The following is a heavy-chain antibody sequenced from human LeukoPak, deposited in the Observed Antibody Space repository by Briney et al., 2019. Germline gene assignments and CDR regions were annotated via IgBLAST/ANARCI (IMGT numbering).Heavy chain of an antibody. D-gene: IGHD6-6*01. CDR2: INEDASKK. Sequence: AGGPLRLSCAASGFTFSNYWMIWVRQAPGKGLEWVANINEDASKKYYVDSVEGRFTISRDDAKNSLYLQMNSLRAEDTAMYYCATSTYSSSPSWGQGTRVTVSS. V-gene: IGHV3-7*01. CDR3: ATSTYSSSPS. J-gene: IGHJ4*02. CDR1: GFTFSNYW.